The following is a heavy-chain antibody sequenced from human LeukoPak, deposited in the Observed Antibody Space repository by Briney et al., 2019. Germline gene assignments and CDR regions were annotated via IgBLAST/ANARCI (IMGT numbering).Heavy chain of an antibody. CDR1: GFTFSGSA. CDR3: TRPRHPDYYGSSGIDY. J-gene: IGHJ4*02. D-gene: IGHD3-22*01. V-gene: IGHV3-73*01. Sequence: GGSLRLSCAASGFTFSGSAMHWVRQASGKGLEWVGRIRSKANSYATAYAASVKGRFTISRDDSKNTAYLQMNSLKTEDTAVYYCTRPRHPDYYGSSGIDYWGQGTLVTVSS. CDR2: IRSKANSYAT.